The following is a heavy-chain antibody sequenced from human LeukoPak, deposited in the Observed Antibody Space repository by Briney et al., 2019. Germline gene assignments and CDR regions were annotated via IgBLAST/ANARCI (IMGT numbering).Heavy chain of an antibody. Sequence: GGSLRLSCAASGFTFSSYAMSWVRQAPGKGLEWVSAISGSGGSTYYADSVKGRFTISRDNSKNTLYLQMNSLRAEDTAVYYCAKVDYDNSVRSEIDYWGQGTLVTVSS. CDR1: GFTFSSYA. J-gene: IGHJ4*02. CDR2: ISGSGGST. V-gene: IGHV3-23*01. CDR3: AKVDYDNSVRSEIDY. D-gene: IGHD3-22*01.